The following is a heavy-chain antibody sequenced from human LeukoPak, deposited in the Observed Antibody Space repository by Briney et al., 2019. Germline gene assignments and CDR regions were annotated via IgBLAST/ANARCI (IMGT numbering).Heavy chain of an antibody. CDR2: IYTSGST. CDR1: GGSISSGSYY. V-gene: IGHV4-61*02. J-gene: IGHJ4*02. CDR3: ARSETYYDILTGYNYFGY. D-gene: IGHD3-9*01. Sequence: SETLSLTCTVSGGSISSGSYYWSWIRQPAGKGLSWIGRIYTSGSTNYNPSLKSRVTISVDTSKNQFSLKLSSVTAADTAVYYCARSETYYDILTGYNYFGYWGQGTLVTVSS.